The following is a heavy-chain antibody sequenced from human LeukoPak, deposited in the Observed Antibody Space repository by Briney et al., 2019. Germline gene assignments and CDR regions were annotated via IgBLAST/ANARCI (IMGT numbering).Heavy chain of an antibody. CDR1: GFTFSSYA. CDR3: AKGGDLGSGPPLAFDI. CDR2: ISGSGGST. D-gene: IGHD1-26*01. Sequence: QAGGSLRLPCAASGFTFSSYAMSWVRQAPGKGLEWVSAISGSGGSTYYADSVKGRFTISRDNSKNTLYLQMNSLRAEDTAVYYCAKGGDLGSGPPLAFDIWGQGTMVTVSS. V-gene: IGHV3-23*01. J-gene: IGHJ3*02.